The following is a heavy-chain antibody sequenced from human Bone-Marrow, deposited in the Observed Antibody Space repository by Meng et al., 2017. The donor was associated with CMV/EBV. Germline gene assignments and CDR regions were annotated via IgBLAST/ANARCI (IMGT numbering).Heavy chain of an antibody. D-gene: IGHD3-22*01. Sequence: GGSLRLSCAASGFTFSSYSMNWVRQAPGKWLEWVSYISSSSSTIYYADSVKGRFTISRDNSKNTLYLQMNSLRAEDTAVYYCARDHPYYDSSGPTYYYYGMDVWGQGTTVTFSS. V-gene: IGHV3-48*01. CDR3: ARDHPYYDSSGPTYYYYGMDV. CDR1: GFTFSSYS. CDR2: ISSSSSTI. J-gene: IGHJ6*02.